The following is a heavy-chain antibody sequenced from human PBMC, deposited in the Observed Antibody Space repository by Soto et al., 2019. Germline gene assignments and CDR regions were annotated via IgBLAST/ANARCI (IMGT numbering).Heavy chain of an antibody. V-gene: IGHV4-31*03. CDR1: GGSISSGGYY. CDR2: IYYSGST. CDR3: ARRNTSCFDY. J-gene: IGHJ4*02. Sequence: SETLSLTCTVSGGSISSGGYYWSWIRQHPGKGLEWIGDIYYSGSTYYNPSLKSRVTISVDTSKNQFSLKLSSVTAADTAVYYCARRNTSCFDYWGQGTLVTVSS. D-gene: IGHD2-2*01.